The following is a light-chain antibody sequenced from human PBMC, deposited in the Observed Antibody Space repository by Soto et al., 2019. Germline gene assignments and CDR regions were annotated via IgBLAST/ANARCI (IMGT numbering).Light chain of an antibody. CDR3: QQYYLTPT. J-gene: IGKJ5*01. V-gene: IGKV4-1*01. CDR1: QTLLYSSNNRNY. CDR2: WAS. Sequence: DIVMTQSPDSLAVSLGERATITCKSTQTLLYSSNNRNYLAWYQQTPGQPPKLLIHWASTREAGVPDRCSGSGSGTDFTLTINSLQDEDVAVYYCQQYYLTPTFGQGPRREIK.